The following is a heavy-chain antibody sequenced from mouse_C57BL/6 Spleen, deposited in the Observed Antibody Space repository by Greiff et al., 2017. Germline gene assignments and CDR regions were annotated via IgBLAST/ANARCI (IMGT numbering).Heavy chain of an antibody. CDR2: INPSSGYT. CDR3: ARDNYGGAMDY. D-gene: IGHD1-1*01. J-gene: IGHJ4*01. V-gene: IGHV1-4*01. Sequence: VQLKESGAELARPGASVKMSCKASGYTFTSYTMHWVKQRPGQGLEWIGYINPSSGYTKYNQKFKDKATLTADKSSSTAYMQLSSLTSEDSAVYYCARDNYGGAMDYWGQGTSVTVSS. CDR1: GYTFTSYT.